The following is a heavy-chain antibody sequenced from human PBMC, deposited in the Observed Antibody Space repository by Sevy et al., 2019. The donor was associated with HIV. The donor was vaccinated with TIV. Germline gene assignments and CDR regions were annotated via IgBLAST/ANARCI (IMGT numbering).Heavy chain of an antibody. V-gene: IGHV3-21*01. CDR3: AREVVPAARPDYYYYGMDV. J-gene: IGHJ6*02. CDR1: GFTFSSYS. CDR2: ISSSIGYI. Sequence: GGSLRLSCAASGFTFSSYSMNWVRQPPGKGLEWVSSISSSIGYIYYADSVKGRFTISRDNAKNSLYLQLNGLRAEDTDVYYCAREVVPAARPDYYYYGMDVWGQGTTVTVSS. D-gene: IGHD2-2*01.